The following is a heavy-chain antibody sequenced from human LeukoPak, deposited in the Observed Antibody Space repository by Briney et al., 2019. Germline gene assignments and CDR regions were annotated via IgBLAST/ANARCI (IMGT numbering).Heavy chain of an antibody. CDR3: ARAGYDILTRVIDY. D-gene: IGHD3-9*01. V-gene: IGHV4-38-2*02. CDR2: IYHSGST. Sequence: SETLSLTCTVSGGSISSYYWSWIRQPPGKGLEWIGSIYHSGSTYYNPSLKSRVTISVDTSKNQFSLKLSSVTAADTAVYYCARAGYDILTRVIDYWGQGTLVTVSS. CDR1: GGSISSYY. J-gene: IGHJ4*02.